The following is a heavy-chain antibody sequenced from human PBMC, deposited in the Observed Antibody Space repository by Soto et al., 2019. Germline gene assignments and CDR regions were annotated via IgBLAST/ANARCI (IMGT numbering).Heavy chain of an antibody. V-gene: IGHV1-69*13. CDR1: GGTFSSYA. CDR2: IIPIFGTA. CDR3: ARAIRGSWYFDYYYYGMDV. J-gene: IGHJ6*02. D-gene: IGHD6-13*01. Sequence: GPSVKVSCKASGGTFSSYAISWVRQAPGQGLEWMGGIIPIFGTANYAQKFQGRVTITADESTSTAYMELSSLRSEDTAVYYCARAIRGSWYFDYYYYGMDVWGQGTTVTVSS.